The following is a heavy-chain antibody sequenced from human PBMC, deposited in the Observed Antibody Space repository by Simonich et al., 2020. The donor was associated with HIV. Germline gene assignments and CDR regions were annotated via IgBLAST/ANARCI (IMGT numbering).Heavy chain of an antibody. CDR2: INQDGNEK. CDR3: ARDWYFDL. V-gene: IGHV3-7*01. J-gene: IGHJ2*01. CDR1: GFSFSSHW. Sequence: EVQLVESGGGLVQPGGSLRLSCAASGFSFSSHWMNWVRQAPGKGLEWVPNINQDGNEKYSVDSVKGRFTISRDNAKNSLYLQMNSLRAEDTAVYYCARDWYFDLWGRGTLVTVSS.